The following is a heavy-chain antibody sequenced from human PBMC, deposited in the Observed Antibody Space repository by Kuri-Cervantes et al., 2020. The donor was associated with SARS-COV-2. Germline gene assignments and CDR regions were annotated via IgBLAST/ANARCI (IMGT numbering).Heavy chain of an antibody. CDR2: IIPIFGTA. D-gene: IGHD2-2*01. V-gene: IGHV1-69*13. J-gene: IGHJ4*02. CDR1: GGTFSSYA. CDR3: ARVPREICSSNSCYQGL. Sequence: SVKVSCKASGGTFSSYAISWVRQAPGQGLEWMGGIIPIFGTANYAQKFQGRVTITADESTSTAYMELSSLRSEDTAVYYCARVPREICSSNSCYQGLWGQGTLVTVSS.